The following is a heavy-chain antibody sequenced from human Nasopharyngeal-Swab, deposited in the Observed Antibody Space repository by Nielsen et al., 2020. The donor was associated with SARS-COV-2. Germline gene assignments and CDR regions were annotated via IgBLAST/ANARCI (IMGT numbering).Heavy chain of an antibody. V-gene: IGHV3-15*01. CDR3: TTAGNIVATITDYYYGMDV. Sequence: GESLKISCAASGFTFSSYAMSWVRQAPGKGLEWVGRIKSKTDGGTTDYAAPVKGRFTISRDDSKNTLYLQMNSLKTEDTAVYYCTTAGNIVATITDYYYGMDVWGQGTTVTVSS. J-gene: IGHJ6*02. CDR2: IKSKTDGGTT. D-gene: IGHD5-12*01. CDR1: GFTFSSYA.